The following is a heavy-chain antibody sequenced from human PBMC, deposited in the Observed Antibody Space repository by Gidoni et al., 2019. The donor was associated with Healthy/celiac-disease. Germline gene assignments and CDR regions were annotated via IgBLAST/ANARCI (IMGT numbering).Heavy chain of an antibody. V-gene: IGHV3-48*01. Sequence: EVQLVESGGGLVQPGGSLRISCAASGFTFSGYSMNWVRQAPGKGLEWVSYISSSSSTIYYADSVKGRFTISRDNAKNSLYLQMNSLRAEDTAVYYCARPDSDCSGGSCYPDVWGQGTTVTVSS. CDR2: ISSSSSTI. D-gene: IGHD2-15*01. J-gene: IGHJ6*02. CDR1: GFTFSGYS. CDR3: ARPDSDCSGGSCYPDV.